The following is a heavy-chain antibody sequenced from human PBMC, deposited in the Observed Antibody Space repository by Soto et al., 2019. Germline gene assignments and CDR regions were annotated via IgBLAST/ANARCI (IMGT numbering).Heavy chain of an antibody. CDR2: ISAHSGNT. CDR3: GRGRYGDY. CDR1: GYAFTTYG. Sequence: QVHLVQSGAEVKKPGASVKVSCKGSGYAFTTYGITWVRQAPGQGLEWMGWISAHSGNTNYAQKLQGRVTVTRDTSTSTAYMELRSLRSDDTAVYYCGRGRYGDYWGQGALVTVSS. V-gene: IGHV1-18*01. J-gene: IGHJ4*02. D-gene: IGHD1-1*01.